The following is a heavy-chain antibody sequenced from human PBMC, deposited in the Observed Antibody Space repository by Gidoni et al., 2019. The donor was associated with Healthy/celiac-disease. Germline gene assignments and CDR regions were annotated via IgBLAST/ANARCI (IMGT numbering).Heavy chain of an antibody. J-gene: IGHJ4*02. CDR3: ARARGNYDFWSGYFDY. CDR1: GFTFSSYG. CDR2: IWYDGSNK. D-gene: IGHD3-3*01. V-gene: IGHV3-33*01. Sequence: GFTFSSYGMHWFRQAPGKGLEWVAVIWYDGSNKYYADSVKGRFTISRDNSKNTLYLQMNSLRAEDTAVYYCARARGNYDFWSGYFDYWGQGTLVTVSS.